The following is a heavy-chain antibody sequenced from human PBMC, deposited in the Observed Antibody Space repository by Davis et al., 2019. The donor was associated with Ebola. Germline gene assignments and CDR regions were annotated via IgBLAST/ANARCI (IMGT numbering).Heavy chain of an antibody. CDR2: INPSGGST. J-gene: IGHJ4*02. CDR3: ARATYYYDSSGYADY. V-gene: IGHV1-46*01. CDR1: GGTFSSYT. D-gene: IGHD3-22*01. Sequence: ASVKVSCKASGGTFSSYTISWVRQAPGQGLEWMGIINPSGGSTSYAQKFQGRVTMTRDTSTSTVYMELSSLRSEDTAVYYCARATYYYDSSGYADYWGQGTLVTVSS.